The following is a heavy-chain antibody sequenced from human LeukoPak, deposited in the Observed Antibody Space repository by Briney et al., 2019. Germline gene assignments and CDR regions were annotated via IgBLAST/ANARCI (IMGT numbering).Heavy chain of an antibody. J-gene: IGHJ6*03. CDR3: ARGRGYDFWSGYYKPRGYYYYYMDV. Sequence: SETLSLTCAVYGGSFSGYYWSWIRQPPGKGLEWIREINHSGSTNYNPSLKSRVTISVDTSKNQFSLKLSSVTAADTAVHYCARGRGYDFWSGYYKPRGYYYYYMDVWGKGTTVTVSS. D-gene: IGHD3-3*01. CDR1: GGSFSGYY. V-gene: IGHV4-34*01. CDR2: INHSGST.